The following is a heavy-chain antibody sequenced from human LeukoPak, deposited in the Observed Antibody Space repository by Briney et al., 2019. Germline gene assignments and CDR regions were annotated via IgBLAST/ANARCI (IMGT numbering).Heavy chain of an antibody. J-gene: IGHJ5*02. D-gene: IGHD3-3*01. CDR1: GYSFTNYW. V-gene: IGHV5-51*01. CDR2: IYPGDSDT. CDR3: ARAYYDVPQWFDP. Sequence: GESLKISCKGSGYSFTNYWIGWVRQMPGKGLEWMGIIYPGDSDTRYSPSFQGQVTISADKSTSTAYLQWSSLKASDTAMYYCARAYYDVPQWFDPWGQGTLVTVSS.